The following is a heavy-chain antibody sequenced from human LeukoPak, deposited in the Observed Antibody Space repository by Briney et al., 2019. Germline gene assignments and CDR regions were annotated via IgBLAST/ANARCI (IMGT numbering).Heavy chain of an antibody. J-gene: IGHJ4*02. V-gene: IGHV1-46*01. D-gene: IGHD2-21*02. Sequence: GASVKVSCKASGYTFTGYYMHWVRQAPGQGLEWMGIINPSGGSTSYAQKFQGRVTMTRDTSTSTVYMELSSLRSEDTAVYYCARDLGPYCGGDCYAVWGQGTLVTVSS. CDR2: INPSGGST. CDR1: GYTFTGYY. CDR3: ARDLGPYCGGDCYAV.